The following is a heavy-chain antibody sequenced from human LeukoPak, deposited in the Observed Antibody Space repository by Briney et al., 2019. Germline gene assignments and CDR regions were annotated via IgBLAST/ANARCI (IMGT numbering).Heavy chain of an antibody. V-gene: IGHV3-71*01. Sequence: GGSLRLSCAASGFTFSDYYMSWVRQAPGKGLEWVGFITNKPNGGTTEKTTPVKGRFTIPRDDSKSITYLQMNSLRAEDTAVYYCQQLVLGFYWGQGTLVTVSS. CDR3: QQLVLGFY. CDR2: ITNKPNGGTT. CDR1: GFTFSDYY. D-gene: IGHD6-6*01. J-gene: IGHJ4*02.